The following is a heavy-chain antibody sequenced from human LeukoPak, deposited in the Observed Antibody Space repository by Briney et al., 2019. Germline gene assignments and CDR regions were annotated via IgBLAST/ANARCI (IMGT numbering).Heavy chain of an antibody. Sequence: MPSETLSLTCSVFDGSISNYYWSWIRQPPGKGLEWIGYAYYSGSTTYNPSLESRVTISVDTSKNQFSLKLTAVTAADTAVYYCARNSAVVTSRSWFDPWGQGTLVTVSS. V-gene: IGHV4-59*08. CDR2: AYYSGST. D-gene: IGHD2-21*02. CDR3: ARNSAVVTSRSWFDP. J-gene: IGHJ5*02. CDR1: DGSISNYY.